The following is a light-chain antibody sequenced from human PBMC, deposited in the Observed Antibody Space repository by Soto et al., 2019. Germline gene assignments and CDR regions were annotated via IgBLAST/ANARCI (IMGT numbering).Light chain of an antibody. CDR3: QQYGSSLLA. CDR1: QSVSSSS. CDR2: GAS. J-gene: IGKJ4*01. V-gene: IGKV3-20*01. Sequence: IVLTQSPGTLCLSPGERATLSCRASQSVSSSSLAWYQQKPGQAPRLLIYGASSRATGIPDRFSGSGSGTDFTLTISRLEPEDFAVYYCQQYGSSLLAFGGGTKLDIK.